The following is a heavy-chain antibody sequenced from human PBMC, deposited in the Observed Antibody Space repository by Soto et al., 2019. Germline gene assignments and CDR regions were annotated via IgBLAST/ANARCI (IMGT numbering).Heavy chain of an antibody. CDR3: ARETPYCSGGSCYSRHYYYGMDV. V-gene: IGHV3-33*01. CDR2: IWYDGSNK. Sequence: QVQLVESGGGVVQPGRSLRLSCAASGFTFSSYGMHWVRQAPGKGLEWVAVIWYDGSNKYYADSVKGRFTISRDNSKNTXXLXMXXLRAEDTAVYYCARETPYCSGGSCYSRHYYYGMDVWGQGTTVTVSS. J-gene: IGHJ6*02. D-gene: IGHD2-15*01. CDR1: GFTFSSYG.